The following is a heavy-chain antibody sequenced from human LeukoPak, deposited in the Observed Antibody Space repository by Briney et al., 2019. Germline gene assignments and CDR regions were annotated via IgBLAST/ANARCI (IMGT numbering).Heavy chain of an antibody. V-gene: IGHV4-4*07. CDR3: ARDPRGCTNGICYSNNWFDP. J-gene: IGHJ5*02. D-gene: IGHD2-8*01. CDR1: GGSISSYY. Sequence: SETLSLTCTVSGGSISSYYWNWIRQPAGKGLEWIGRIHTSGSTNYNPSLKSRVTMSVDTSKNKFSLKLSSVTAADTAVYYCARDPRGCTNGICYSNNWFDPWGQGTLVTVSS. CDR2: IHTSGST.